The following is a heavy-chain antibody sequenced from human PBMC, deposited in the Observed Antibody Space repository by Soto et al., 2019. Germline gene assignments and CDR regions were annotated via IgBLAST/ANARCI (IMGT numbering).Heavy chain of an antibody. Sequence: GGSLRLSCAASGFAFSSYGMHWVRQAPGKGLEWVSYISSSSSTIYYADSVKGRFTISRDNAKNSLYLQMNSLRAEDTAVYYCARHLFPRAGPSYYYYYMDVWGKRTTVPVS. D-gene: IGHD2-21*01. CDR3: ARHLFPRAGPSYYYYYMDV. CDR2: ISSSSSTI. CDR1: GFAFSSYG. V-gene: IGHV3-48*01. J-gene: IGHJ6*03.